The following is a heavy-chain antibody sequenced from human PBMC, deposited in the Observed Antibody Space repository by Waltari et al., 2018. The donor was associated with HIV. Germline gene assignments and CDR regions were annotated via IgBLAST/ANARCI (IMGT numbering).Heavy chain of an antibody. CDR2: INPNSGGT. CDR1: GYTFTGYY. J-gene: IGHJ4*02. CDR3: ARSRSTMVRGAPLGY. V-gene: IGHV1-2*02. D-gene: IGHD3-10*01. Sequence: QVQLVQSGAEVKKPGASVKVSCKTSGYTFTGYYMHWVRQAPGQGLEWMGWINPNSGGTNYAQKFQGRVTMTRDTSISTAYMELSRLRSDDTAVYYCARSRSTMVRGAPLGYWGQGTLVTVSS.